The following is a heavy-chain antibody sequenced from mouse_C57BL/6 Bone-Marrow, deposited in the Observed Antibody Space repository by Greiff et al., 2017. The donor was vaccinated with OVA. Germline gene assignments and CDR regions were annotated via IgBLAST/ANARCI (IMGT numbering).Heavy chain of an antibody. CDR3: ARRGITTVVVHWYFDV. CDR1: GYTFTSYW. J-gene: IGHJ1*03. D-gene: IGHD1-1*01. V-gene: IGHV1-53*01. Sequence: QVQLQQPGPELVKPGASVKLSCKASGYTFTSYWMHWVKQRPGQGLEWIGNINPSNGGTNYNEKFKSKATLTVDKSSSTAYMQLSSLTSEDSAVYYCARRGITTVVVHWYFDVWGTGTTVTVSS. CDR2: INPSNGGT.